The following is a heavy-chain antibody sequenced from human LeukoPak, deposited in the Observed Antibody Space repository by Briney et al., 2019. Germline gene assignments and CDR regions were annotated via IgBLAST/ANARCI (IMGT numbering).Heavy chain of an antibody. CDR3: AKANSGTSYYFDY. CDR2: VSGHGGKT. D-gene: IGHD3-10*01. CDR1: GFTFSSYA. J-gene: IGHJ4*02. Sequence: RGSLRLSCAASGFTFSSYAMTWVRQAPGKGLEWVSAVSGHGGKTYYAESVKGRFTISRDNSNNILFLQMNSLRAEDTALYYCAKANSGTSYYFDYWGQGTLVTVSS. V-gene: IGHV3-23*01.